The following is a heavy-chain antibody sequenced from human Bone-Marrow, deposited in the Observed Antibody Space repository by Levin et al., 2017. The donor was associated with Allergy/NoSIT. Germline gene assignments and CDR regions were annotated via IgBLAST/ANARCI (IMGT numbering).Heavy chain of an antibody. CDR1: GFSLSTSGMC. D-gene: IGHD6-19*01. CDR3: ARIRTYSSGWYDYFDY. J-gene: IGHJ4*02. V-gene: IGHV2-70*01. CDR2: IDWDDDK. Sequence: QTLSLTCTFSGFSLSTSGMCVSWIRQPPGKALEWLALIDWDDDKYYSTSLKTRLTISKDTSKNQVVLTMTNMDPVDTATYYCARIRTYSSGWYDYFDYWGQGTLVTVSS.